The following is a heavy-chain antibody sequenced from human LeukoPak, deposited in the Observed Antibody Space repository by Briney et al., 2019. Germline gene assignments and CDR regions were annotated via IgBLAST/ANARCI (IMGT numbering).Heavy chain of an antibody. V-gene: IGHV4-39*01. D-gene: IGHD2-15*01. Sequence: SETLSLTCTVSGGSISSSSYYWGWIRQPPGKGLEWIGSIYYSGSTYYNPSLKSRVTISVDTSKNQFSLKLSSVTAADTAVYYCARHVVVAAKVRAVDYWGQGTLVTVSS. J-gene: IGHJ4*02. CDR2: IYYSGST. CDR1: GGSISSSSYY. CDR3: ARHVVVAAKVRAVDY.